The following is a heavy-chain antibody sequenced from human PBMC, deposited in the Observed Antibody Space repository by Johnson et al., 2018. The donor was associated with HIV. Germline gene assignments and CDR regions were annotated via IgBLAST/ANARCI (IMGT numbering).Heavy chain of an antibody. CDR1: GFTFNRYA. V-gene: IGHV3-NL1*01. CDR2: IYSGGST. D-gene: IGHD1-26*01. CDR3: ARAGARAFDI. J-gene: IGHJ3*02. Sequence: HVQLVESGGGAVQPGTSLRLSCAASGFTFNRYAMHWVRQAPGKGLEWVSVIYSGGSTYYADSVKGRFTISRDNSKNTLYLQMNSLRAEDTAVYYCARAGARAFDIWGQVTMVTVSS.